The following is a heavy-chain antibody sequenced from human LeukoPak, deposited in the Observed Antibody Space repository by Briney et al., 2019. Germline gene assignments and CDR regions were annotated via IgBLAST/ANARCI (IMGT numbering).Heavy chain of an antibody. CDR1: GGSITSCY. CDR3: ARDVGFEREFAD. D-gene: IGHD1-26*01. V-gene: IGHV4-59*01. CDR2: IYYSGST. Sequence: SETLTLSCTVSGGSITSCYRRWIRQPPGKGLEWIGYIYYSGSTNYNPSLKSRVTISVDTCKNQFSLKLSSVTAADTAVYYCARDVGFEREFADCGRETLVTVSS. J-gene: IGHJ4*02.